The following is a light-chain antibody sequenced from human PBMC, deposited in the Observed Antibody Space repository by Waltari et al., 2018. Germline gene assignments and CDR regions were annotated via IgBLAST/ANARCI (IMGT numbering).Light chain of an antibody. CDR2: RTS. CDR3: GLYISRDIL. Sequence: RWYQQPPCQPPRVRIYRTSSRPSGCPARFSGSILGKKAARTITGVQADDEAAYYCGLYISRDILFGGGTKLTVL. J-gene: IGLJ3*02. V-gene: IGLV8-61*01.